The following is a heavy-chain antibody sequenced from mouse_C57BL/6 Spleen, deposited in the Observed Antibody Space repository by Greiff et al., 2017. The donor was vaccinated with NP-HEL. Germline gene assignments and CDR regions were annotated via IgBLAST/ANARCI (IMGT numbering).Heavy chain of an antibody. D-gene: IGHD1-1*01. Sequence: VQLQQSGAELAKPGASVKMSCKASGYTFTSYTMHWVKQRPGQGLEWIGYFNPSSGYTKYNQKFKDKATLTADKSSSTAYMQLSSLTSEDSAVYYCARSDYYGSSYPAYWGQGTLVTVSA. J-gene: IGHJ3*01. V-gene: IGHV1-4*01. CDR2: FNPSSGYT. CDR3: ARSDYYGSSYPAY. CDR1: GYTFTSYT.